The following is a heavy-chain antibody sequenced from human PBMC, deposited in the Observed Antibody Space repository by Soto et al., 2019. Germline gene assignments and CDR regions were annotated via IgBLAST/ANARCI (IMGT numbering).Heavy chain of an antibody. V-gene: IGHV3-48*02. Sequence: EVQLVESGGGLVQPGGSLRLSCAASGFTFSSYSMNWVRQAPGKGLEWVSYISSSSSNIYYADSVKGRFTISRDNAKNSLYLQMNSLSDEDTAVYYCERDYNWYFVMRWFDYWGQGTLVTVSS. CDR2: ISSSSSNI. J-gene: IGHJ4*02. CDR3: ERDYNWYFVMRWFDY. D-gene: IGHD1-1*01. CDR1: GFTFSSYS.